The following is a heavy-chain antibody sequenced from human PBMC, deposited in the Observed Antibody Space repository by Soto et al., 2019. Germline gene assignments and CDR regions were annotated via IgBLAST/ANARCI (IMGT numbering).Heavy chain of an antibody. CDR2: IYYSGST. J-gene: IGHJ5*02. V-gene: IGHV4-39*01. Sequence: KSSETLSLTCTVSGGSISSSSYYWGWIRQPPGKGLEWIGSIYYSGSTYYNPSLKSRVTISVDTSKNQFSLKLSSVTAADTAVYYCARRILTWIQLWGTNWFDPWGQGTLVTVSS. D-gene: IGHD5-18*01. CDR1: GGSISSSSYY. CDR3: ARRILTWIQLWGTNWFDP.